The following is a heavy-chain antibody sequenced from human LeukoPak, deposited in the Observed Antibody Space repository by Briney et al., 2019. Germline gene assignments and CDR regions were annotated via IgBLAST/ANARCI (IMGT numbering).Heavy chain of an antibody. CDR3: ANTHLAAPPFDY. D-gene: IGHD6-6*01. J-gene: IGHJ4*02. CDR2: TYYSGST. CDR1: GGSISSYY. V-gene: IGHV4-59*08. Sequence: SETLSLTCTVSGGSISSYYWSWIRQPPGKGLEWIGYTYYSGSTNYNPSLKSRVTISVDTSKNQFSLRLSSVTAADTAVYYCANTHLAAPPFDYWGQGTLVTVSS.